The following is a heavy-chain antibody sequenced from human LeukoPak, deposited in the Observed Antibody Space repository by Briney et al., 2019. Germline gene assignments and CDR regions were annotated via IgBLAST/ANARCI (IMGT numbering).Heavy chain of an antibody. J-gene: IGHJ4*02. CDR1: GGSISSYY. CDR3: ARSLRFLEWH. CDR2: IYYSGST. V-gene: IGHV4-59*08. Sequence: SETLSLTCTVSGGSISSYYWSWIRQPPGKGLEWIGYIYYSGSTNYSPSLKSRVTISVDTSKNQFSLKLSSVTAADTAVYYCARSLRFLEWHWGQGTLVTVSS. D-gene: IGHD3-3*01.